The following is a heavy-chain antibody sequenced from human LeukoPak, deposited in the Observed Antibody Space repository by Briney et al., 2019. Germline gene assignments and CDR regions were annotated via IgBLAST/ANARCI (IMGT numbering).Heavy chain of an antibody. Sequence: GGSLRLSCAASGFTFSTYTMNWVRQAPGKGLQWVSSISTRSSYLYYADSVKGRFTISRDDAKNSLYLQMNSLRAEDTALFYCAKAPIYGDSAGYFDYWGQGTLVTVSS. CDR2: ISTRSSYL. D-gene: IGHD4-17*01. CDR1: GFTFSTYT. J-gene: IGHJ4*02. V-gene: IGHV3-21*04. CDR3: AKAPIYGDSAGYFDY.